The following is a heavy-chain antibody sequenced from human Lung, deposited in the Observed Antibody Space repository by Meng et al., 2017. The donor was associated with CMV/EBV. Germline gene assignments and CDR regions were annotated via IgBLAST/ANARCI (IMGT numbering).Heavy chain of an antibody. J-gene: IGHJ4*02. Sequence: GGSLRLXXAASGFTFDDSGMSWVRQAPGKALEWVSGINWNGGSTGYADSVKGRFTISRDNAKDSLYLQMNSLRAEDTALYYCARGGYSSSGCGSYFDYWGQGTXVTVYS. CDR1: GFTFDDSG. CDR2: INWNGGST. CDR3: ARGGYSSSGCGSYFDY. V-gene: IGHV3-20*03. D-gene: IGHD6-13*01.